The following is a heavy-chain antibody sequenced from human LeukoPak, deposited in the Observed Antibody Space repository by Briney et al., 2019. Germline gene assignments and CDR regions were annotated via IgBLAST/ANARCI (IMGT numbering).Heavy chain of an antibody. J-gene: IGHJ4*02. CDR3: ARGGIRGYGAFDNLDF. D-gene: IGHD5-18*01. Sequence: PSETLSLTCTVSGGSISSYYWSWIRQPPGKGLEWIGYIYYSGSTNYNPSLKSRVTISIDTSKNQFSLTLTSVTVADTAFYYCARGGIRGYGAFDNLDFWGLGTHVTVSS. V-gene: IGHV4-59*01. CDR1: GGSISSYY. CDR2: IYYSGST.